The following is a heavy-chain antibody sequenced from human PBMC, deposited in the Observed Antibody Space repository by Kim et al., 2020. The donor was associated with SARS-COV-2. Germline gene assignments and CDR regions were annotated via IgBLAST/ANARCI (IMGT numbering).Heavy chain of an antibody. Sequence: SETLSLTCTVSGGSISSGSYYWSWIRQPAGKGLEWIGRIYTSGSTNYNPSLKSRVTISVDTSKNQFSLKLSSVTAADTAVYYCARDTPPPYSSSWEIDAFDIWGQGTMVTVSS. CDR2: IYTSGST. D-gene: IGHD6-13*01. CDR1: GGSISSGSYY. J-gene: IGHJ3*02. V-gene: IGHV4-61*02. CDR3: ARDTPPPYSSSWEIDAFDI.